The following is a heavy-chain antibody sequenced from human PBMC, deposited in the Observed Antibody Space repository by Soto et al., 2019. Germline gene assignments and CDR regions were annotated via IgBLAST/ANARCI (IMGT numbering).Heavy chain of an antibody. V-gene: IGHV4-31*03. Sequence: SETLSLTCSVSRGSMFSADYFWSWIRQHPGKGLEWIGYIHYSGSTYYNPSLKSRVTISLDTPKNQFSLNLNSVTAADTAVYYCARVKRVDAPPEPLDSWGPGTLVTVSS. CDR2: IHYSGST. CDR1: RGSMFSADYF. J-gene: IGHJ5*01. D-gene: IGHD2-15*01. CDR3: ARVKRVDAPPEPLDS.